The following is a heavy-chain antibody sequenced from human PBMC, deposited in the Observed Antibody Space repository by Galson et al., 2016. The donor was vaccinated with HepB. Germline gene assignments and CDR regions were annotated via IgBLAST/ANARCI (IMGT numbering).Heavy chain of an antibody. V-gene: IGHV4-31*03. J-gene: IGHJ3*02. CDR1: GGSIASSGDFY. D-gene: IGHD3-16*01. CDR3: ARGGAVLMTSKAFDI. CDR2: IYYSGST. Sequence: TLSLTCTVSGGSIASSGDFYWTWIRQHPGKGLEWIGYIYYSGSTYYNPSLKSRVTISVDTSKNQFSLKLSSVTAADTAVYYWARGGAVLMTSKAFDIWGQGTMVTVSS.